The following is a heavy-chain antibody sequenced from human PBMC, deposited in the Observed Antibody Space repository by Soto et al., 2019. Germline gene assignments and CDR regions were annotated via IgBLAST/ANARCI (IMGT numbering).Heavy chain of an antibody. CDR2: IKSKTDGGTT. CDR3: TTGYYDSRGYYPAYFQH. Sequence: EVQLVESGGGLVKPGGSLRLSCAASGFTFSNAWMSWVRQAPGKGLEWVGRIKSKTDGGTTDYAAPVKGRFTISRDDSKNTLYLQMNSLKTEDTAVYYCTTGYYDSRGYYPAYFQHWGQGTLVTVSS. V-gene: IGHV3-15*01. CDR1: GFTFSNAW. D-gene: IGHD3-22*01. J-gene: IGHJ1*01.